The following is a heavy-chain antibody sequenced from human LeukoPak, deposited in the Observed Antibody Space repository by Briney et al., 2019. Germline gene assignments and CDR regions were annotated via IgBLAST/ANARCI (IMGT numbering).Heavy chain of an antibody. CDR2: ISSSGSTI. CDR1: GFTFSSYE. V-gene: IGHV3-48*03. J-gene: IGHJ6*03. D-gene: IGHD2-2*01. Sequence: GGSLRLSCAASGFTFSSYEMNWVRQAPGKGLEWVSYISSSGSTIYYADSVKGRFTISRDNSKNTLLLQMNSLRAEDTAMYYCAKDSRDYYYYMDVWGKGTTVTISS. CDR3: AKDSRDYYYYMDV.